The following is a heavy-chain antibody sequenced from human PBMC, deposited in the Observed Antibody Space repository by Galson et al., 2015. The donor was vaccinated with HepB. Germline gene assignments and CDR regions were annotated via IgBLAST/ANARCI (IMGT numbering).Heavy chain of an antibody. J-gene: IGHJ4*02. Sequence: SLRHSSAAPGFTFHSYAMHWVRQAPGKGLEWGAVLSYDGGQRYYADSVKGRFAITRDNSKNTLYLQMGSPRVEDTAVYYCARGDVSDYVPTPFDSWGQGTLVTVSS. CDR1: GFTFHSYA. CDR3: ARGDVSDYVPTPFDS. D-gene: IGHD1-26*01. V-gene: IGHV3-30*09. CDR2: LSYDGGQR.